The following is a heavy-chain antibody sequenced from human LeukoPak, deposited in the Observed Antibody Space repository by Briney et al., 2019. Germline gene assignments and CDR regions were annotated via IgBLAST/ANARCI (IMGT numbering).Heavy chain of an antibody. Sequence: ASVKVSCKASGYTFIGCYIHWVRQAPGQGLEWMGWINPNSGGTNYAQKFQGRVTMTRDTSISTAYMELSNLRSDDTAVYYCARDEGGYSGTYYGYFDYWGQGTLVTVSS. CDR3: ARDEGGYSGTYYGYFDY. CDR1: GYTFIGCY. CDR2: INPNSGGT. D-gene: IGHD1-26*01. V-gene: IGHV1-2*02. J-gene: IGHJ4*02.